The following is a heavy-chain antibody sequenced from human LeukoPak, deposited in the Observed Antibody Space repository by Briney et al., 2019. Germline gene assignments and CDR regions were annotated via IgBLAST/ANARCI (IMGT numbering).Heavy chain of an antibody. CDR3: ARHSLNYYGPYY. CDR1: GGSISSSSYS. CDR2: IHYDGNT. V-gene: IGHV4-39*01. D-gene: IGHD3-22*01. Sequence: SETLSLTCTVSGGSISSSSYSWTWIRQPPGKGLEWIGSIHYDGNTYYKPSLRSRVTISVDTSNQFSLRLSSATAADTATYYCARHSLNYYGPYYWGQGTLVTVSS. J-gene: IGHJ4*02.